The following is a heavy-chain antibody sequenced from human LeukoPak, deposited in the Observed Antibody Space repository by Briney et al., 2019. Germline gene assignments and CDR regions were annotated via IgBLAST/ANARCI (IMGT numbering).Heavy chain of an antibody. CDR1: GFTFSNHW. V-gene: IGHV3-7*01. CDR2: MKQDGSEK. D-gene: IGHD5-12*01. J-gene: IGHJ4*02. CDR3: ARDLGHTGYDLYDY. Sequence: GGSLRLSCAASGFTFSNHWMSWIRQAPGKGLEWVANMKQDGSEKYYVDSVKGRFTISRDNAKNSLYLEMNSLRVEDTAVYYCARDLGHTGYDLYDYWGQGTLVTVSS.